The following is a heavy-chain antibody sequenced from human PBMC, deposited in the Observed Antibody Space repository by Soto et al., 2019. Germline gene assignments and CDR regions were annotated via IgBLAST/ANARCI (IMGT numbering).Heavy chain of an antibody. V-gene: IGHV3-7*01. Sequence: GGSLRLSCAASGFTFSSYWMSWVRQSPGKGLEWVANIKQDGSEKYYVDSVKGRFTISRDNAKNSLYLQMNSLRAEDTAVYYCARERRIAAAGTGYWGQGTLVTVSS. CDR2: IKQDGSEK. CDR1: GFTFSSYW. D-gene: IGHD6-13*01. CDR3: ARERRIAAAGTGY. J-gene: IGHJ4*02.